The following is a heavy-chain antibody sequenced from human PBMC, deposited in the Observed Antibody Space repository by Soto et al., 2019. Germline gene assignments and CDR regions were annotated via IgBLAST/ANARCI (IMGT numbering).Heavy chain of an antibody. J-gene: IGHJ5*02. V-gene: IGHV1-3*01. D-gene: IGHD5-12*01. CDR1: GYTFTSYA. CDR2: INAGNGNT. Sequence: GASVKVSCKASGYTFTSYAMHWVRQAPGQRLEWMGWINAGNGNTKYSQKFQGRVTITRDTSASTAYMELSSLRSEDTAVYYCAIKRGHGYDPGGWFDPWGQGTLVTVSS. CDR3: AIKRGHGYDPGGWFDP.